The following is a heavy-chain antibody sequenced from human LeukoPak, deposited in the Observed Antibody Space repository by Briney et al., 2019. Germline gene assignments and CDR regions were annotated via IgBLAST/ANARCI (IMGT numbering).Heavy chain of an antibody. D-gene: IGHD6-19*01. CDR2: IYNGSRT. V-gene: IGHV4-59*08. Sequence: SETLSLTCSASVASTSSRYWSWIRQSPGRPLEWFGHIYNGSRTKYHPSLTVRVTISLDTSKNQFSLSLTSVTAADTAIYYCAQTTGWPGFDFWGPGALVTVSS. CDR1: VASTSSRY. J-gene: IGHJ4*02. CDR3: AQTTGWPGFDF.